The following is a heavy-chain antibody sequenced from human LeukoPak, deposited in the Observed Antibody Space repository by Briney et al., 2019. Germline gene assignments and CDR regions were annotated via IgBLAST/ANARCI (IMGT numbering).Heavy chain of an antibody. Sequence: GGSLRLSCIGSTFTFSDYGMTWIRQAPGKGLEWVSHISSRGSVIYYADSVKGRFTISRDNAKNSLYLQMNSLRAEDTAVYYCARDLMTADHYYCYGMDVWGQGTTVTVSS. CDR3: ARDLMTADHYYCYGMDV. J-gene: IGHJ6*02. CDR1: TFTFSDYG. CDR2: ISSRGSVI. V-gene: IGHV3-11*01.